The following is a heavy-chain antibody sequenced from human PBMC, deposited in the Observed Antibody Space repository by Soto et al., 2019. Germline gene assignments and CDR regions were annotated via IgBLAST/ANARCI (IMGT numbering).Heavy chain of an antibody. CDR3: ARDRRVIPDADMDY. Sequence: ESGGGVVQPGSSLRLSCEASGFTFGRYGMHWVRQAPGKGLEWVGVIYSDGSHQYYGDSVKGRFTISRDNSNKMVYLQMTGLRLDDSALYYCARDRRVIPDADMDYWGQGVLVTVSS. J-gene: IGHJ4*02. V-gene: IGHV3-30*03. CDR2: IYSDGSHQ. CDR1: GFTFGRYG. D-gene: IGHD2-21*01.